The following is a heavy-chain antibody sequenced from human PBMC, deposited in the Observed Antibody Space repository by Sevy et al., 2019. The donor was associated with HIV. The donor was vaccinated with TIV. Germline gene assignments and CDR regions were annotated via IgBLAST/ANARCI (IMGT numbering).Heavy chain of an antibody. D-gene: IGHD3-10*01. V-gene: IGHV4-4*07. Sequence: SETLSLTCTVSGGSIATHYWSWLRQPAGKGLEWIGRIYISESTNYNPSFWSRGTLSLDASKNQFSLKLKSVTAADTAVYYCARDYLNVSVVRGGYDAFDTWGQGTKVTVSS. CDR1: GGSIATHY. CDR2: IYISEST. J-gene: IGHJ3*02. CDR3: ARDYLNVSVVRGGYDAFDT.